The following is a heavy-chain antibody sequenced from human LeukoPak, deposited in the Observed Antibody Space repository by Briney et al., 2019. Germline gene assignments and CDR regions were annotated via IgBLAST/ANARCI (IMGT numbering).Heavy chain of an antibody. V-gene: IGHV4-34*01. Sequence: PSETLSLTCAVYGGSFSGYYWSWIRQPPGKGLEWIGEINHSGSTNYNPSLKSRVTISVDTSKNQFSLKLSSVTAADTAVYYCARGRYYYGSGSYVKYYYYYMDVWGKGTTVTVSS. CDR1: GGSFSGYY. D-gene: IGHD3-10*01. J-gene: IGHJ6*03. CDR3: ARGRYYYGSGSYVKYYYYYMDV. CDR2: INHSGST.